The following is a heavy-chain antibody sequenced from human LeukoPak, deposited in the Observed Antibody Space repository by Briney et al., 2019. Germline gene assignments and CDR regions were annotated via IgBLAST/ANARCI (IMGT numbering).Heavy chain of an antibody. CDR1: GGTFSSYA. CDR2: IIPIFGTA. CDR3: AREGVAVAGTYFDY. J-gene: IGHJ4*02. Sequence: ASVKVSCKASGGTFSSYAISWVRQASGQGLEWMGGIIPIFGTANYAQKFQGRVTITADKSTSTAYMELSSLRSEDTAVYYCAREGVAVAGTYFDYWGQGTLVTVSS. D-gene: IGHD6-19*01. V-gene: IGHV1-69*06.